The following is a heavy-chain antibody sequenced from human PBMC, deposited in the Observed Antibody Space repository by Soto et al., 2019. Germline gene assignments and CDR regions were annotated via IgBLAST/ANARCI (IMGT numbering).Heavy chain of an antibody. Sequence: QLQLQESGPGLVKPSETLSLTCSVSGDSINSDNYYWGWIRQPPGKGLEWIGSIYYRGNTYYNPSPKTRFTISLDKSKSQSSLKLDPVTAADSAVYFCARLEGLATISYCFCYWCQGTLVTVSS. J-gene: IGHJ4*02. CDR1: GDSINSDNYY. V-gene: IGHV4-39*01. CDR2: IYYRGNT. CDR3: ARLEGLATISYCFCY. D-gene: IGHD3-9*01.